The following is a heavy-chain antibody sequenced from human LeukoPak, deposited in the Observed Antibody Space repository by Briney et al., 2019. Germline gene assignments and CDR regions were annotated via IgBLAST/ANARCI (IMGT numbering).Heavy chain of an antibody. J-gene: IGHJ6*03. Sequence: PGGSLRLSCAASGFTFSNYGMYWVRQAPGKGLEWVAFIRYDGSDKYYADSVKGRFTISRDNSKNTLYLQMNSLRAEDTAVYYCAKGRGWEASYYYYYMDVWGKGTTVTISS. CDR3: AKGRGWEASYYYYYMDV. D-gene: IGHD1-26*01. CDR1: GFTFSNYG. CDR2: IRYDGSDK. V-gene: IGHV3-30*02.